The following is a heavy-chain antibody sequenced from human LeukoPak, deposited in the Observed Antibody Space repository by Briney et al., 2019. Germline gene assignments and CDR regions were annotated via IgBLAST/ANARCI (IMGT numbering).Heavy chain of an antibody. CDR2: MKQDGSEK. V-gene: IGHV3-7*01. D-gene: IGHD3-3*01. CDR1: GFTFSNYW. J-gene: IGHJ6*03. Sequence: KSGPSLRLSCAASGFTFSNYWMTWVRQPPGKGLEWVADMKQDGSEKLYVNSVRGRFTISRDNAKMSLFLQMNSLRAEDTAVYYCARDNGVVHGVYYMDVWGKGTTVTVS. CDR3: ARDNGVVHGVYYMDV.